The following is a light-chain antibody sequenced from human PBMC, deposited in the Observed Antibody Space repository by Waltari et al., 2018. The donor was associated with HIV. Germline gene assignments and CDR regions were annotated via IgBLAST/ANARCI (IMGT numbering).Light chain of an antibody. CDR1: STNIGSNI. V-gene: IGLV1-44*01. CDR3: AAWDDSLNGM. Sequence: QSVLTQPPSVSGTPGQNVTISCSGSSTNIGSNIVNWYQQVPEAAPKLLIYSNDQRPSGVPDRFSGSKSGTSASLAISGLHSANEADYYCAAWDDSLNGMFGGGTKLTV. CDR2: SND. J-gene: IGLJ3*02.